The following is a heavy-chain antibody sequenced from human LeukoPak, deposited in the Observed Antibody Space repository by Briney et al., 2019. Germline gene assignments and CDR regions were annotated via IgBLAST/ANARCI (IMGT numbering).Heavy chain of an antibody. D-gene: IGHD3-10*01. V-gene: IGHV4-34*01. J-gene: IGHJ4*02. CDR1: GGSFSGYY. CDR2: INHSGST. Sequence: SETLSLTCAVYGGSFSGYYWSWIRQPPGKGLEWIGEINHSGSTNYNPSLKSRVTISVDTSKNQFSLKLSSVTAADTAVYYCARRAPTYYYGSGSYYPDYWGQGTLVTVSS. CDR3: ARRAPTYYYGSGSYYPDY.